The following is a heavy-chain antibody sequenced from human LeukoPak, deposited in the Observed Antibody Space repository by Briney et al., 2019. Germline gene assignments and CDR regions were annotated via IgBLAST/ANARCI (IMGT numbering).Heavy chain of an antibody. J-gene: IGHJ4*02. V-gene: IGHV4-59*08. CDR3: AAYDILTGYDSFDY. CDR2: IYYSGST. Sequence: SETLSLTCAVYGGSFSGYYWSWIRQPPGKGLEWIGYIYYSGSTNYNPSLKSRVTISVDTSKNQFSLKLSSVTAAATAVYYCAAYDILTGYDSFDYWGQGTLVTVSS. CDR1: GGSFSGYY. D-gene: IGHD3-9*01.